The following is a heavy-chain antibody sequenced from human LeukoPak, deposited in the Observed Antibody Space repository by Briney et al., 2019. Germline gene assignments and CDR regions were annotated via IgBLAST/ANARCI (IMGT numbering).Heavy chain of an antibody. CDR1: GFTFSSYG. Sequence: GGSLRLSCAASGFTFSSYGMHWVRQAPGKGLEWVAVIWYDGSNKYYADSVKGRFTISRDNSKNTLYLQMNSLRAEDTAVYYCARDYYDSSGRYNYYGVDVWGQGTTVTVSS. V-gene: IGHV3-33*01. CDR3: ARDYYDSSGRYNYYGVDV. CDR2: IWYDGSNK. D-gene: IGHD3-22*01. J-gene: IGHJ6*02.